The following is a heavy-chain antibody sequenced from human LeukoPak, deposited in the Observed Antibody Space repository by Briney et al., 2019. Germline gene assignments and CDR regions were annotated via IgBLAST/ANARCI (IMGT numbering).Heavy chain of an antibody. CDR3: ARGYCSGGSCYSPYFDY. V-gene: IGHV3-30-3*01. CDR2: ISYDGSNK. J-gene: IGHJ4*02. CDR1: GFTFSSYS. Sequence: PGRSLRLSCAASGFTFSSYSMHWVRQAPGKGLEWVAVISYDGSNKYYADSVKGRFTISRDNSKNTLYLQMNSLRAEDTAVYYCARGYCSGGSCYSPYFDYWGQGTLVTVSS. D-gene: IGHD2-15*01.